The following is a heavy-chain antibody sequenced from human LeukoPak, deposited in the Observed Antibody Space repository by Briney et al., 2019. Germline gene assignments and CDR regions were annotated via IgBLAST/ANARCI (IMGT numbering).Heavy chain of an antibody. D-gene: IGHD6-19*01. CDR2: IYHSGST. CDR3: ARVDTLAIAVAGSGLFDY. J-gene: IGHJ4*02. V-gene: IGHV4-30-2*03. Sequence: PSQTLSLTCTVSGGSISSGGYYWSWIRQPPGKGLEWIGSIYHSGSTYYNPSLKSRVTISVDTSKHQFSLKLSSVTAADTAVYYCARVDTLAIAVAGSGLFDYWGQGTLVTASS. CDR1: GGSISSGGYY.